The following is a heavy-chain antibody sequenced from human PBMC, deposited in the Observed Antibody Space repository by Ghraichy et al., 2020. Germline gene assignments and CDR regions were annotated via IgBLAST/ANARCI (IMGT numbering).Heavy chain of an antibody. CDR3: ATTGEDY. D-gene: IGHD7-27*01. CDR2: IKQDGSEK. J-gene: IGHJ4*02. Sequence: LSLTCAASGFTFTRYWMTWVRQAPGKGLEWVANIKQDGSEKYYVDSVKGRFTISRDNAKNSLYLQMNSLRAEETAVYYCATTGEDYWGQGTLVTVSS. CDR1: GFTFTRYW. V-gene: IGHV3-7*01.